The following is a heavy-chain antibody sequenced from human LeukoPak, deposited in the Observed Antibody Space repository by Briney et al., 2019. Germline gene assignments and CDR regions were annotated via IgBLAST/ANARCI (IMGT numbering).Heavy chain of an antibody. Sequence: GGSLRLSCAASGFIFSSYGMHWVRQAPDKGLEWVAFIRYDGSRKYYADSVKGRFTISRDNSKNTLYLQMNSLRAEDTAVYYCARARLAVAGNYFENWGQGTLVTVSS. V-gene: IGHV3-30*02. CDR1: GFIFSSYG. CDR2: IRYDGSRK. J-gene: IGHJ4*02. CDR3: ARARLAVAGNYFEN. D-gene: IGHD6-19*01.